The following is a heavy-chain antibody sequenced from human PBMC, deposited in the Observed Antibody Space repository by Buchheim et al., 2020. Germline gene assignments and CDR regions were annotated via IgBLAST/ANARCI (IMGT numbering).Heavy chain of an antibody. J-gene: IGHJ6*02. Sequence: QVQLQQWGAGLLKPSETLSLTCAVYGGSFSGYYWSWIRQPPGKGLEWIGEINHSGSTNYNPSLKSRVTISLDKSKNQFSLKLNSVTAADTAVYYCARSKTYYGSGSYLDVWGQGTT. D-gene: IGHD3-10*01. CDR2: INHSGST. CDR1: GGSFSGYY. CDR3: ARSKTYYGSGSYLDV. V-gene: IGHV4-34*01.